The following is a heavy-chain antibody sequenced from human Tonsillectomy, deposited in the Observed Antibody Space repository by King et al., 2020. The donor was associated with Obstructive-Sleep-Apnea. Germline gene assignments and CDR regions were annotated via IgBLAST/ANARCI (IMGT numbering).Heavy chain of an antibody. Sequence: VQLVESGGGLVQPGRSLRLSCAASGFTFSNYAMSWVRQAPGKGLEGVSSISGSGGSIFYADSVKGRFTISRDNSKNTLCLQMNSLRAEDTAVYYCAKDRVLWQQLPRFDYWGQGTLVSVSS. V-gene: IGHV3-23*04. D-gene: IGHD6-13*01. CDR3: AKDRVLWQQLPRFDY. CDR1: GFTFSNYA. J-gene: IGHJ4*02. CDR2: ISGSGGSI.